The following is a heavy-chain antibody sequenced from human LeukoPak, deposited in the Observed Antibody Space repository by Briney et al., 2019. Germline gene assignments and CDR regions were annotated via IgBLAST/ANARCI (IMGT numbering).Heavy chain of an antibody. V-gene: IGHV4-34*01. D-gene: IGHD6-19*01. Sequence: SETLSLTCAVYGGSFSGYYWSWIRQPPGKGLEWIGEINHSGSTNYNPSLKSRVTISVDTSKNQFSLKLSSVTAADTAVYYCARGLYSGWYQGKKWNWFDPWGQGTLVTVSS. CDR1: GGSFSGYY. CDR3: ARGLYSGWYQGKKWNWFDP. CDR2: INHSGST. J-gene: IGHJ5*02.